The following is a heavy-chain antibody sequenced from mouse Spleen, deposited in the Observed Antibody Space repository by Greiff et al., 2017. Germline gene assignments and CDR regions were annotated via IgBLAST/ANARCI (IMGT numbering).Heavy chain of an antibody. V-gene: IGHV1-20*01. J-gene: IGHJ1*01. Sequence: VQLQQSGPELVKPGDSVKISCKASGYSFTGYFMNWVMQSHGKSLEWIGRINPYNGDTFYNQKFKGKATLTVDKSSSTAHMELRSLTSEDSAVYYCARSRLGQNWYFDVWGAGTTVTVSS. D-gene: IGHD4-1*01. CDR2: INPYNGDT. CDR1: GYSFTGYF. CDR3: ARSRLGQNWYFDV.